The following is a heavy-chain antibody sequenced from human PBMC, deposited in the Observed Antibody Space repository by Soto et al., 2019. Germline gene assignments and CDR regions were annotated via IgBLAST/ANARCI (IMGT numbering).Heavy chain of an antibody. CDR3: ARGGDYYYYYGMDV. J-gene: IGHJ6*02. D-gene: IGHD3-10*01. Sequence: SETLSLTCTVSGGSISSYYCGWIRQPPGKGLEWIGYIYYSGSTNYNPSLKSRVTISVDTSKNQFSLKLSSVTAADTAVYYCARGGDYYYYYGMDVWGQGTTVTVSS. CDR1: GGSISSYY. V-gene: IGHV4-59*01. CDR2: IYYSGST.